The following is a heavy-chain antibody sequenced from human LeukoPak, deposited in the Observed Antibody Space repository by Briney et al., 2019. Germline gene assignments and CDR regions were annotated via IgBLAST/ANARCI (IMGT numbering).Heavy chain of an antibody. CDR3: ARHQYCGSGSPLDY. Sequence: SETLSLTCTVSGGSISSSSYYWGWIRQPPGKGLEWIGSIYYSGSTYYNPSLKSRVTISVDTSKNQFSLKLSSVTAADTAVYYCARHQYCGSGSPLDYWGQGTLVTVSS. CDR1: GGSISSSSYY. J-gene: IGHJ4*02. V-gene: IGHV4-39*01. CDR2: IYYSGST. D-gene: IGHD3-10*01.